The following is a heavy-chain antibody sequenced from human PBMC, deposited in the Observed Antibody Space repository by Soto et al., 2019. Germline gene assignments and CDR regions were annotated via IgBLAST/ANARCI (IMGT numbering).Heavy chain of an antibody. CDR1: GYTFTGYY. D-gene: IGHD6-6*01. J-gene: IGHJ3*02. Sequence: GASVKVSCKASGYTFTGYYMHWVRQAPGQGLEGMGWINLNGGGTTYAQKFQGRVTMTRDTSISTAYMELSRPRSDDTAVYYCARGSEYSSSRYAFDIWGQGTMVTVSS. V-gene: IGHV1-2*02. CDR3: ARGSEYSSSRYAFDI. CDR2: INLNGGGT.